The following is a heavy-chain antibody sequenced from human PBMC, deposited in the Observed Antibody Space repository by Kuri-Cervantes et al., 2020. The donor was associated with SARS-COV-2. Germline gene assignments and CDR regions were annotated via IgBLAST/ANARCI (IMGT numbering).Heavy chain of an antibody. CDR2: ISSSSSYI. CDR3: ARVYSGSYYNWFDT. CDR1: GFTFSSYS. J-gene: IGHJ5*02. V-gene: IGHV3-21*01. D-gene: IGHD1-26*01. Sequence: GGSLRLSCAASGFTFSSYSMNWARQAPGKGLEWVSSISSSSSYIYYADSVKGRFTISRDNAKNSLYLQMNSLRAEDTAVYYCARVYSGSYYNWFDTWGQGTLVTVSS.